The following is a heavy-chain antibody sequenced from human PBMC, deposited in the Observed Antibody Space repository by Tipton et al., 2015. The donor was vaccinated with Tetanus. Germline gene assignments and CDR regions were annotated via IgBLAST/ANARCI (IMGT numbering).Heavy chain of an antibody. CDR3: ARGGRHFDY. D-gene: IGHD1-26*01. V-gene: IGHV1-18*01. J-gene: IGHJ4*02. CDR2: ISTYNGNT. CDR1: GGTFTNYA. Sequence: QVQLVQSGAEMKKPGSSVKVSCKASGGTFTNYALSWVRQAPGQGLEWMGWISTYNGNTNYVQKFQGRVTMTTDTSTNTAYMELRSLRSDDAALYYCARGGRHFDYWGQGTLVTVSS.